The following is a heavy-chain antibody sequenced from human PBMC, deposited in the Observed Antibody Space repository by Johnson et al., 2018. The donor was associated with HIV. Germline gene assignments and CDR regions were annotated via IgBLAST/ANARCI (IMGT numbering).Heavy chain of an antibody. CDR3: ARVARSSGYYRDAFDI. D-gene: IGHD3-22*01. V-gene: IGHV3-13*01. CDR2: IGTAGDT. J-gene: IGHJ3*02. CDR1: GFTFSSYD. Sequence: VQLVESGGGLVKPGGSLRLSCAASGFTFSSYDMHWVRQATGKGLEWVSAIGTAGDTYYPGSVKGRFTIPRENAKNSLYLQMNNLRAGDTAVYYCARVARSSGYYRDAFDIWGQGTTVTVSS.